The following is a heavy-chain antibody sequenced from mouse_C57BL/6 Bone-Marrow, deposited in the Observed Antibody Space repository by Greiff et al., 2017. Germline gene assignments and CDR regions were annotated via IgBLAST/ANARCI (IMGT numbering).Heavy chain of an antibody. J-gene: IGHJ3*01. CDR2: INPGSGGT. V-gene: IGHV1-54*01. D-gene: IGHD1-1*02. Sequence: VQLQQSGAELVRPGTSVKVSCKASGYAFTNYLIEWVKQRPGQGLEWIGVINPGSGGTNYNEKFKGKATLTAYKSSSTAYMQLSSLTSEDSAVYFCARRWAYWGQGTLVTGSA. CDR3: ARRWAY. CDR1: GYAFTNYL.